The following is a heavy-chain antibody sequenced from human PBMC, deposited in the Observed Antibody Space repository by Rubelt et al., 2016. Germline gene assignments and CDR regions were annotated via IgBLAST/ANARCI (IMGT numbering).Heavy chain of an antibody. V-gene: IGHV3-23*01. CDR1: GFTFSSYA. D-gene: IGHD5-18*01. CDR2: ISGSGGST. Sequence: EVQLLESGGGLVQPGGSLRLSCAAAGFTFSSYAMSWVRQGPGKGLEWVSAISGSGGSTYYGDSVKGRFTISRDNSKNTLYLQMNSLRAEDTAVYYCAKTMVTHPTRHDYYGMDVWGQGTTVTVSS. CDR3: AKTMVTHPTRHDYYGMDV. J-gene: IGHJ6*02.